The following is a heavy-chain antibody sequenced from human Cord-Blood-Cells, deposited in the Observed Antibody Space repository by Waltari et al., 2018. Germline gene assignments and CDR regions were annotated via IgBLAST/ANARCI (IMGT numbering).Heavy chain of an antibody. CDR3: ARVSGNGDYFDY. V-gene: IGHV3-33*01. J-gene: IGHJ4*02. CDR2: IWYDGSNK. Sequence: QVQLVESGGGVVQPGRSLRLSCAASGFTFSSYGMHWVRQAPGKGLELVAVIWYDGSNKYYADSVKGRFTISRDNSKNTLYLQMNSLRAEDTAVYYCARVSGNGDYFDYWGQGTLVTVSS. D-gene: IGHD3-10*01. CDR1: GFTFSSYG.